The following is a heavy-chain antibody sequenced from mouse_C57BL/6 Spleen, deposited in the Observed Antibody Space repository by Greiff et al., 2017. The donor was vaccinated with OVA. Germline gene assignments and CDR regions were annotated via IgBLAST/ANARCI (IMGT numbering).Heavy chain of an antibody. Sequence: QVQLKESGAELMKPGASVKLSCKATGYTFTGYWIEWVKQRPGHGLEWIGEILPGSGSTNYNEKFKGKATFTADTSSNTAYMQLSSLTTEDSAIYYGARENWERCRFAYWGQGTLVTVSA. D-gene: IGHD4-1*01. CDR3: ARENWERCRFAY. J-gene: IGHJ3*01. CDR2: ILPGSGST. V-gene: IGHV1-9*01. CDR1: GYTFTGYW.